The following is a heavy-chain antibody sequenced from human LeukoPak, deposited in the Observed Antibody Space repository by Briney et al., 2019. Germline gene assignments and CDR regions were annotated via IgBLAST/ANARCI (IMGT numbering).Heavy chain of an antibody. V-gene: IGHV3-48*03. Sequence: GGSLRLSCAASGFTFSSYEMNWVRQAPGKGLEWVSYISSSGSTIYYADSVKGRFTISRDNAKNSLYLQMNSLRAEDTAIYYCARHLTTGVTPLVYWGQGTLVTVSS. CDR1: GFTFSSYE. D-gene: IGHD4-23*01. CDR2: ISSSGSTI. J-gene: IGHJ4*02. CDR3: ARHLTTGVTPLVY.